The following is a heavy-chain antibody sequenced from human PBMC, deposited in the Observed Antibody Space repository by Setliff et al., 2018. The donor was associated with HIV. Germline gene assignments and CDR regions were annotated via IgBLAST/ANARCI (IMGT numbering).Heavy chain of an antibody. J-gene: IGHJ5*02. Sequence: ASVKVSCKTSGYSFTAYSIHWVRQAPGQRLEWMGWIIPGNGDIRLSQKFQGRLTLTSDTSARTAYMDLSSLTDEDTAVYYCARDSGVNEGWFDPWGQGSLVTVSS. D-gene: IGHD1-26*01. V-gene: IGHV1-3*01. CDR2: IIPGNGDI. CDR1: GYSFTAYS. CDR3: ARDSGVNEGWFDP.